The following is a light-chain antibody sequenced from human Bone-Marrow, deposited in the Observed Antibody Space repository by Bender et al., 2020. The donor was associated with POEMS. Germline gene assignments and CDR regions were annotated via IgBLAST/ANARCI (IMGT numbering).Light chain of an antibody. CDR1: ALPKQH. CDR2: KDS. CDR3: QSLDSSGTYV. V-gene: IGLV3-25*03. Sequence: SYELTQPPSVSVSPGQTARITCSGDALPKQHAYWYQQKPGQAPLVVIFKDSERPSGIPERFSGSSAGTTVTLTISGVRAEDEADYYCQSLDSSGTYVFGTGTKVTVL. J-gene: IGLJ1*01.